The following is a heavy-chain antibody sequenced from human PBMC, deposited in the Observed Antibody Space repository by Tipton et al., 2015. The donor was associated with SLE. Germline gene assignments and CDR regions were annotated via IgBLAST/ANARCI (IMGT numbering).Heavy chain of an antibody. V-gene: IGHV4-39*07. J-gene: IGHJ1*01. CDR2: INHSGIT. Sequence: LRLSCTVSGVSISSRSYYWSWIRQSPGKGLEWIGEINHSGITNYNPTLKSRVTISVDTSKNQFSLKLSSVTAADTAVYYCARPGYSSGWHVAESYQYWGQGSLVTVSS. D-gene: IGHD6-19*01. CDR1: GVSISSRSYY. CDR3: ARPGYSSGWHVAESYQY.